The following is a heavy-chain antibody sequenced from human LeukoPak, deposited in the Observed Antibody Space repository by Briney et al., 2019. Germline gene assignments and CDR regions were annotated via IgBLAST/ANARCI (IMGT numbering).Heavy chain of an antibody. Sequence: GGSLRLPCAASGFTFSSYNMNWVRQAPGKGLEWVSYISGRGNTIKYADSVKGRFTISRDNGKNSLYLHMSSLRAEDTAVYYCARDPPALEDFDYWGQGTHVTVSS. V-gene: IGHV3-48*04. J-gene: IGHJ4*02. CDR1: GFTFSSYN. CDR3: ARDPPALEDFDY. CDR2: ISGRGNTI.